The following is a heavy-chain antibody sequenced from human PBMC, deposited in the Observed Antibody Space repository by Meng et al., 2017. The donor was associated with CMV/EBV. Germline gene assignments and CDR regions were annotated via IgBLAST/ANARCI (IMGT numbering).Heavy chain of an antibody. CDR1: GFTFSSYA. V-gene: IGHV3-23*03. J-gene: IGHJ4*02. CDR2: IYSGGSST. D-gene: IGHD3-3*01. CDR3: AKGRYDFWSGYYEAY. Sequence: GGPLRLSCAASGFTFSSYAMSWVRRAPGKGLEWVSVIYSGGSSTYYADSVKGRFTISRDNSKNTLYLQMNSLRAEDTAVYYCAKGRYDFWSGYYEAYWGQGTLVTVSS.